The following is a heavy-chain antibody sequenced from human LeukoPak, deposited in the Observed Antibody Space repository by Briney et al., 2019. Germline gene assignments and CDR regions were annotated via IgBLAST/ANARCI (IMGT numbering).Heavy chain of an antibody. CDR3: AKGGRGYIDY. Sequence: QPGRSLRLSCAASGFTFSSYGMHWVRQAPGEGLEWVAVISYDGSNKYYADSVKGRFTISRDNSKNTLYLQMNSLRAEDTTVYYCAKGGRGYIDYWGQGTLVTVSS. V-gene: IGHV3-30*18. J-gene: IGHJ4*02. CDR2: ISYDGSNK. CDR1: GFTFSSYG.